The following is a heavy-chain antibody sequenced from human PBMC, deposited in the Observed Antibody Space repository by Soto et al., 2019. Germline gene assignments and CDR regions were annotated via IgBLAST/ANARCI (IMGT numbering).Heavy chain of an antibody. V-gene: IGHV5-10-1*01. CDR1: VYSFAGDW. CDR3: ARQIYDSDTGPNFQYYFDS. J-gene: IGHJ4*02. CDR2: IDPSDSQT. D-gene: IGHD3-22*01. Sequence: PWESRKICCKVSVYSFAGDWITWVRQNPGKCLEWMGRIDPSDSQTYYSPSFRGHVTISVTKSITTVFLQWSSLRASDTAMYYCARQIYDSDTGPNFQYYFDSWGQGTPVTVSS.